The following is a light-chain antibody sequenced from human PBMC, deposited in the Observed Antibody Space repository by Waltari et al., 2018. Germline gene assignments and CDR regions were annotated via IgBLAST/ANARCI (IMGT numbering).Light chain of an antibody. CDR3: QQYYSTPYT. J-gene: IGKJ2*01. CDR1: QSVLYSSNNKNH. Sequence: DIVMTQSPDSLAVSLGERATFNCKSSQSVLYSSNNKNHLAWYQQRPGQPPKLLIYWGSIRESGVPDRFTGSGSGTDFTLTVSSLRAEDVAVYYCQQYYSTPYTFGQGTKLEIK. CDR2: WGS. V-gene: IGKV4-1*01.